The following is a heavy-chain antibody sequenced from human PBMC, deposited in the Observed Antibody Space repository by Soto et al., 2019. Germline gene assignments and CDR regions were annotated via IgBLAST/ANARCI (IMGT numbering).Heavy chain of an antibody. J-gene: IGHJ4*02. CDR3: ARVGREWLPEDY. CDR1: GYTFSSYV. CDR2: MNPSSGNT. D-gene: IGHD3-3*01. Sequence: QVQLVQSGAEVKKPGASVKVSCKASGYTFSSYVINWVRQATGQGLEWMGWMNPSSGNTGYAQKFQGRVTMTRNTSISTAYMEQSSLRSDDTAFYYCARVGREWLPEDYWGQGTLVTVSS. V-gene: IGHV1-8*01.